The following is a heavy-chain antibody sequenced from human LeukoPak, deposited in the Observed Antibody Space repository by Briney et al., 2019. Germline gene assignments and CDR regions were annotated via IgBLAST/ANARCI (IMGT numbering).Heavy chain of an antibody. CDR3: TTDTSLYGYYYENSGDY. D-gene: IGHD3-22*01. V-gene: IGHV3-15*01. Sequence: GGSLRLSCAASGFTFNNAWMSWVRQAPGKGLEWLGRIKSKTEGGTTDYAAPVKGRFTISRDDSKNTLYLQMSSLKTEDTAVYYCTTDTSLYGYYYENSGDYWGQGTLVTVSS. CDR2: IKSKTEGGTT. CDR1: GFTFNNAW. J-gene: IGHJ4*02.